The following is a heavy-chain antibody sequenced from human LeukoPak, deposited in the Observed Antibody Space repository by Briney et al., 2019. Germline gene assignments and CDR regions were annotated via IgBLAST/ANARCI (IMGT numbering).Heavy chain of an antibody. Sequence: GSLRLSCAASGFTFSSYAMHWVRQAPGKGLEWVAVISYDGSNKYYADSVKGRFTISRDNSKNTLYLQMNSLRAEDTAVYYCARVFGLERPYFDYWGQGTLVTVSS. CDR2: ISYDGSNK. J-gene: IGHJ4*02. D-gene: IGHD1-1*01. V-gene: IGHV3-30*04. CDR1: GFTFSSYA. CDR3: ARVFGLERPYFDY.